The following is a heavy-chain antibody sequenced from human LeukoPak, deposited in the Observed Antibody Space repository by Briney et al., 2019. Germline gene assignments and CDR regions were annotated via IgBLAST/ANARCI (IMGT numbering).Heavy chain of an antibody. CDR2: IYHSGST. D-gene: IGHD5/OR15-5a*01. J-gene: IGHJ4*02. V-gene: IGHV4-38-2*01. CDR1: GYSISSGYY. CDR3: ARLVSGQTYYFDY. Sequence: SETLSLTCAVSGYSISSGYYWGWIRQPPGKGLEWIGSIYHSGSTYYNPSLKSRVTISVDTSKNQFSLKLSSVTAADTAVYYCARLVSGQTYYFDYWGQGTLVTASS.